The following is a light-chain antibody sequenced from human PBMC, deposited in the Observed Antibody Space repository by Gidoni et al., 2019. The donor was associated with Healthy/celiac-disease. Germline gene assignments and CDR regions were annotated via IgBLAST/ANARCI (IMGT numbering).Light chain of an antibody. V-gene: IGLV3-19*01. J-gene: IGLJ2*01. CDR2: GKN. Sequence: SSELTQDSAVSVALGQTVRITCQGDSLRSYYASWYQQKPGQAPVLVIYGKNNRPSGIPDRFSGSRSGNTASLTITGAQAEDEADYYCNSRDSSGSHLVFGGGTKLTVL. CDR3: NSRDSSGSHLV. CDR1: SLRSYY.